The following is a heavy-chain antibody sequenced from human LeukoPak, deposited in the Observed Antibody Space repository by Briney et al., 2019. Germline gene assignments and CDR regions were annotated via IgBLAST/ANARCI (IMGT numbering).Heavy chain of an antibody. CDR2: IYYSGST. J-gene: IGHJ5*02. Sequence: PSETLSLTCTVSGGSISSYYWSWIRQPPGKGLEWIGYIYYSGSTNYNPSLKSRVTISVDTSKNQFSLKLSSVTAADTAVYYCARDAWGPVWFDPWGQGTLVTVSS. D-gene: IGHD3-16*01. CDR3: ARDAWGPVWFDP. CDR1: GGSISSYY. V-gene: IGHV4-59*01.